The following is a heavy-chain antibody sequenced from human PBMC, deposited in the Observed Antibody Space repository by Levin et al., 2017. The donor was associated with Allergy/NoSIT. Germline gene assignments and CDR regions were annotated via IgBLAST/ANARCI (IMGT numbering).Heavy chain of an antibody. J-gene: IGHJ4*02. V-gene: IGHV3-7*01. Sequence: LSLTCAASGFTFSNYWMSWVRQAPGKGLEWVANIKEDGSEKYYVDSVKGRFTISRDNAKNSLYLQMSSLRAEDTAVYYCARDPPPVAARVEYWGQGSPVNGSP. CDR1: GFTFSNYW. CDR3: ARDPPPVAARVEY. D-gene: IGHD6-6*01. CDR2: IKEDGSEK.